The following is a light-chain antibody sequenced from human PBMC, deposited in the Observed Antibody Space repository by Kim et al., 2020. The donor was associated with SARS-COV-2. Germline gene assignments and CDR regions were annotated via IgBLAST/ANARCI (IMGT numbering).Light chain of an antibody. CDR1: QSVSSNF. J-gene: IGKJ2*01. Sequence: IVLTQSLGPLSLSPGERATLSCRASQSVSSNFLAWYQQRPGQAPRLLIYAASTRATGIPDRFSGSGSGTDFTLTISRLESEDFAVYYCQQYAKSPLYTFGQGTKLEI. V-gene: IGKV3-20*01. CDR3: QQYAKSPLYT. CDR2: AAS.